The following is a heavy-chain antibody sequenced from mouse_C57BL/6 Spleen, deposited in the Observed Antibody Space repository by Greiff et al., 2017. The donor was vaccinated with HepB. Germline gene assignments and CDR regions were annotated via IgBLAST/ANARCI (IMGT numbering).Heavy chain of an antibody. CDR2: ISYDGSN. D-gene: IGHD1-1*01. V-gene: IGHV3-6*01. Sequence: EVQLVESGPGLVKPSQSLSLTCSVTGYSITSGYYWNWIRQFPGNKLEWMGYISYDGSNNYNPSLKNRISITRDTSKNQFFLKLNSVTTEDTATYYCAREDYGGYFDVWGTGTTVTVSS. CDR1: GYSITSGYY. CDR3: AREDYGGYFDV. J-gene: IGHJ1*03.